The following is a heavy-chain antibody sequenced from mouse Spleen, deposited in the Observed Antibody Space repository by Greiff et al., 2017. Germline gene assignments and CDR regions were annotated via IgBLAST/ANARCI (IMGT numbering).Heavy chain of an antibody. D-gene: IGHD1-2*01. J-gene: IGHJ3*01. CDR2: IDPSDSYT. CDR3: ASPLLRLRGFAY. CDR1: GYTFTSYW. V-gene: IGHV1-50*01. Sequence: QVQLKQPGAELVKPGASVKLSCKASGYTFTSYWMQWVKQRPGQGLEWIGEIDPSDSYTNYNQKFKGKATLTVDTSSSTAYMQLSSLTSEDSAVYYCASPLLRLRGFAYWGQGTLVTVSA.